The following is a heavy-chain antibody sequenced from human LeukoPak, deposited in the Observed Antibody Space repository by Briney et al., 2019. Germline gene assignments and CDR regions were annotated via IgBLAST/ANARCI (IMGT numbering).Heavy chain of an antibody. D-gene: IGHD1-26*01. J-gene: IGHJ2*01. CDR2: ISWISGSI. CDR3: AKAWGGSSQWYFDL. CDR1: RFTFSSYG. Sequence: GRSLRLSCTASRFTFSSYGMHWVRQAPGKGLEWVSGISWISGSIGYADSVKGRFSISRDNAKNSLYLQMNSLRAEDTALYYCAKAWGGSSQWYFDLWGRGTLVIVSS. V-gene: IGHV3-9*01.